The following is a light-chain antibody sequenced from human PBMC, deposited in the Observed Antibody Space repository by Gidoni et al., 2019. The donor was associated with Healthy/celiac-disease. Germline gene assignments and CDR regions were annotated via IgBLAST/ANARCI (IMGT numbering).Light chain of an antibody. Sequence: DIVMTQSPDSLVVSLGERATINCKSSQSVLYSSNNKNYLAWYQQKPGQPPKLLMYWAATRESGVPDRFSGSGSGTDFTLTISSLQAEDVAVYYCQQYYSTPLTFGQGTRLEIK. J-gene: IGKJ5*01. V-gene: IGKV4-1*01. CDR3: QQYYSTPLT. CDR2: WAA. CDR1: QSVLYSSNNKNY.